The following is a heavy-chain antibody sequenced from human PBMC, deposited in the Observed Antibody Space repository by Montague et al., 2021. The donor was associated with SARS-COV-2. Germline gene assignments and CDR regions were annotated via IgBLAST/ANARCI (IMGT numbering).Heavy chain of an antibody. CDR2: MHFTGNT. CDR3: ARDRFDFGTGRRGTIDF. J-gene: IGHJ4*02. Sequence: SETLSLTCTVSGDPITNHYWSWIRQPAGKGLEWIGRMHFTGNTNYNPSLSSRLTVSVDTSKNQFSLKLTSVTAADTAIYFCARDRFDFGTGRRGTIDFWGQGTLVTVSS. V-gene: IGHV4-4*07. D-gene: IGHD3-10*01. CDR1: GDPITNHY.